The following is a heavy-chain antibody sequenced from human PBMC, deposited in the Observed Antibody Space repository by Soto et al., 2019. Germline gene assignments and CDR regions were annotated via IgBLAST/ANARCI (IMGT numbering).Heavy chain of an antibody. V-gene: IGHV3-7*03. J-gene: IGHJ6*02. CDR1: GFTFSSYW. CDR2: IKADGTEK. Sequence: VQLVESVGDLVQPGGSLRLSCVGSGFTFSSYWMGWVRQTPGKGLEWVATIKADGTEKYYVDSVKGRFTFSRDNAKTSVYLEMNSLRAEDTAVYYCVTAVRGYNANGDLWGQGTTVTVSS. CDR3: VTAVRGYNANGDL. D-gene: IGHD5-12*01.